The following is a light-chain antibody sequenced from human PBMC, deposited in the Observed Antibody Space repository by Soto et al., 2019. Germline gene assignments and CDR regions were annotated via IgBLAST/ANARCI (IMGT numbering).Light chain of an antibody. V-gene: IGLV1-47*01. CDR3: TVWDDSLRGRL. CDR2: RNN. CDR1: NSSIESNY. J-gene: IGLJ2*01. Sequence: QSVLNQPPPASGTPRQRGTISCSGNNSSIESNYVYWYQQLPGTAPRLLIYRNNQRPSGVPDRFSGSKSGTSASLAISALRSEDEADYYCTVWDDSLRGRLFGGGTKVTVL.